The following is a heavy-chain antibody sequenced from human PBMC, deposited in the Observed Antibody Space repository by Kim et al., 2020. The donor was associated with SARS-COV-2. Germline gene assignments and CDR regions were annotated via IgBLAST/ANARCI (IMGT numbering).Heavy chain of an antibody. Sequence: GGSLRLSCAASGFTFSSYGMHWVRQAPGKGLEWVAVIWYDGSNKYYADSVKGRFTISRDNSKNTLYLQMNSLRAEDTAVYYCAKDRDYGDYFFDYWGQGTLVTVSS. V-gene: IGHV3-33*06. J-gene: IGHJ4*02. CDR3: AKDRDYGDYFFDY. CDR1: GFTFSSYG. D-gene: IGHD4-17*01. CDR2: IWYDGSNK.